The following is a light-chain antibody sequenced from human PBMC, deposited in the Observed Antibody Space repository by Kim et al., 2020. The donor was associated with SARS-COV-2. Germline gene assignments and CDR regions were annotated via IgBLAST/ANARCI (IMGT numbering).Light chain of an antibody. CDR2: KAS. CDR3: QQYHSYPYI. V-gene: IGKV1-5*03. J-gene: IGKJ2*01. CDR1: QSINNW. Sequence: SASVRDRVTITCRASQSINNWVAWYQQKPGKAPKLLIYKASSLESGVPSRFSGSGSGTEFTLTISSLQPDDFATYYCQQYHSYPYIFGQGTKLEI.